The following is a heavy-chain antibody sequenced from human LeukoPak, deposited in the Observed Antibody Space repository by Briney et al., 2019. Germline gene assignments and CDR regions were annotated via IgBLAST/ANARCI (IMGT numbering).Heavy chain of an antibody. CDR1: GFTFSSYA. D-gene: IGHD6-19*01. CDR2: ISGNGVST. Sequence: PGGSLRLSCAASGFTFSSYAMSWVRQAPGKGLEWVSSISGNGVSTYYADSVKGRFTISRDNSKNTLYLQMNSLRADDTATYYCAKDESGWVFDYWGQGTLVTVSS. V-gene: IGHV3-23*01. CDR3: AKDESGWVFDY. J-gene: IGHJ4*02.